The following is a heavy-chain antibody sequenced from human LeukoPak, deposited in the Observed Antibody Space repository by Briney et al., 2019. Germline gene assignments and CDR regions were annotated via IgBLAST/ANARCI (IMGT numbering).Heavy chain of an antibody. D-gene: IGHD3-10*01. Sequence: SETLSLTCAVSGGSLISSSYYWGWIRQSPGKGLEWIGSIYDNENTYYNPSLKSRVTLSVDTSKNQFSLKLNSVTATDTAVYFCARNDFRGFVYLDPWGPGTLVTVSS. CDR2: IYDNENT. CDR1: GGSLISSSYY. V-gene: IGHV4-39*01. J-gene: IGHJ5*02. CDR3: ARNDFRGFVYLDP.